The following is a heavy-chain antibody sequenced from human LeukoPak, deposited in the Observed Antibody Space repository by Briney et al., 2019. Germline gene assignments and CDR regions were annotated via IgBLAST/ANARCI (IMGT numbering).Heavy chain of an antibody. Sequence: SETLSLTCTVSGGPISDYYWTWIRQPPGEGLEWIGYIYHSGNSNYNPSLKSRVTISLDTSKNQFSLRLSSVTAADTAVYYCARRRGYSNKEAFDYWGQGTLVTVSS. CDR3: ARRRGYSNKEAFDY. CDR1: GGPISDYY. CDR2: IYHSGNS. J-gene: IGHJ4*02. V-gene: IGHV4-59*12. D-gene: IGHD5-12*01.